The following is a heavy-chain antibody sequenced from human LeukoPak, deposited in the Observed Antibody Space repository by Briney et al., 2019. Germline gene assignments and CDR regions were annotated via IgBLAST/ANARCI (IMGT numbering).Heavy chain of an antibody. V-gene: IGHV3-30*02. J-gene: IGHJ6*03. CDR1: GFTFSTYG. Sequence: PGGSLRLSCAASGFTFSTYGTHWVRQAPGKGLEWVAFIRYDGSDKYYADSVKGRFTISRDNSKNTLSLQMNSLRPDDTAVYYCTRAGGLVRGVHYYYYMDVWGKGTTVTISS. CDR3: TRAGGLVRGVHYYYYMDV. D-gene: IGHD3-10*01. CDR2: IRYDGSDK.